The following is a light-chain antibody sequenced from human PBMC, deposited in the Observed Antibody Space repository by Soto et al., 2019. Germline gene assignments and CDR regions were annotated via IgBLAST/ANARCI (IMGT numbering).Light chain of an antibody. J-gene: IGKJ1*01. Sequence: EIVLTQSPGTLSLSPGERVTLSCRASQSVSSNYLAWYQQKPGQAPRLLIYGASIRATGLPDRFSGSGSGTDFTLTISRLEPEDFAVYYCQQYANSPQTFGQGTKVEIK. CDR2: GAS. CDR1: QSVSSNY. CDR3: QQYANSPQT. V-gene: IGKV3-20*01.